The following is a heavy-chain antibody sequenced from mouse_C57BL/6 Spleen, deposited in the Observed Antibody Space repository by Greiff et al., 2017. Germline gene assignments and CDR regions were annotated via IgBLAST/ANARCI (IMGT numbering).Heavy chain of an antibody. CDR3: ARHGSGYFDV. V-gene: IGHV1-69*01. CDR1: GYTFTSYW. CDR2: IDPSDSYT. D-gene: IGHD1-1*01. J-gene: IGHJ1*03. Sequence: QVQLQQPGAELVMPGASVKLSCTASGYTFTSYWMHWVKQRPGQGLEWIGEIDPSDSYTNYNQKFKGKSTLTVDKSSSTAYMQRSSLASEDSAVYYCARHGSGYFDVWGTGTTVTVSS.